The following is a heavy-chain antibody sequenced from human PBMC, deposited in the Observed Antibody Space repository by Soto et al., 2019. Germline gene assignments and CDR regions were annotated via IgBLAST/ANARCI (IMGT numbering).Heavy chain of an antibody. J-gene: IGHJ6*02. CDR2: ISSSSSTI. CDR1: GFTFSSYS. CDR3: ARDPPSSAYYDTKGSYYYYGMDV. D-gene: IGHD3-9*01. V-gene: IGHV3-48*02. Sequence: GGSLRLSCAASGFTFSSYSMNWVRQAPGKGLEWVSYISSSSSTIYYADSVKGRFTISRDNAKNSLYLQMNSLRDEDTAVYYCARDPPSSAYYDTKGSYYYYGMDVWGQGTTVTVSS.